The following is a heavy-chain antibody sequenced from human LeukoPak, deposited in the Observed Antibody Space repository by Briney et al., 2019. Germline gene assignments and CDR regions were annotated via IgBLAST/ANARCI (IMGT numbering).Heavy chain of an antibody. CDR3: ARGHSGWYDY. V-gene: IGHV1-46*01. J-gene: IGHJ4*02. D-gene: IGHD6-19*01. CDR1: GYTFTSYY. CDR2: INPSGGST. Sequence: ASVKVSCKSSGYTFTSYYMYWVRQAPGQGLEWVALINPSGGSTNYAQKFQGRVTMTRDMSTSTVYLEVNSLRSEDTAVYYCARGHSGWYDYWGQGTLVTVSS.